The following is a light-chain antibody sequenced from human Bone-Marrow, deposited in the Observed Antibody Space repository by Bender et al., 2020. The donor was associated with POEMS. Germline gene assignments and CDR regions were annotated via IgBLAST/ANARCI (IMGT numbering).Light chain of an antibody. CDR1: GSDIGGYNS. J-gene: IGLJ2*01. V-gene: IGLV2-8*01. CDR2: AVS. Sequence: QSALTQPPSASGSPGQSVTISCTGTGSDIGGYNSVSWYQQHPGKAPRLLISAVSRRPSGVPDRFSGSKSGNTASLTVSGLQAEDEAHYYCGSYAGSNNYVVFGGGTKLTVL. CDR3: GSYAGSNNYVV.